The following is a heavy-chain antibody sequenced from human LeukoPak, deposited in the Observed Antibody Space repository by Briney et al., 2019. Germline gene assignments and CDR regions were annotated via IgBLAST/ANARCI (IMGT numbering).Heavy chain of an antibody. V-gene: IGHV3-53*01. CDR3: ARGVNYGSKSYFDY. J-gene: IGHJ4*02. CDR2: IYIGDTS. Sequence: GGSLRLSCAASGFTVSSNYMIWVRQAPGKGLELVSVIYIGDTSYYADSVKGRFTISRDNSRNTLHLQMNSLRAEDTAVYHCARGVNYGSKSYFDYWGQGSLVTVSS. D-gene: IGHD3-10*01. CDR1: GFTVSSNY.